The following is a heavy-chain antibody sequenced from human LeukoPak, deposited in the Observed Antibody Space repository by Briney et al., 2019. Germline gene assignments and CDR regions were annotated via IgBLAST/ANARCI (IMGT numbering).Heavy chain of an antibody. CDR3: ARSVGPTGMHDY. CDR2: INTYNANT. CDR1: GYIFTSYG. V-gene: IGHV1-18*01. Sequence: ASVNVSCKASGYIFTSYGINWVRQAPGQGPEWMGWINTYNANTNYAQKLQGRVTMTTDTSTNTAYMELRSLRSDDTAVYYCARSVGPTGMHDYWGQGTLVTVSS. D-gene: IGHD2-2*01. J-gene: IGHJ4*02.